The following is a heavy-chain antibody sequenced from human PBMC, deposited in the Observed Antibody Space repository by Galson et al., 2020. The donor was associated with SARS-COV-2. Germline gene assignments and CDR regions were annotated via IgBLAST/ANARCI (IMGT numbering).Heavy chain of an antibody. CDR3: ARVRTTMIVVVITSDAFDI. D-gene: IGHD3-22*01. V-gene: IGHV4-31*03. CDR1: GGSISSVGYY. Sequence: ETSETLSLTCTVSGGSISSVGYYWTWIRQHPGKGLEWIGYIYYSGSTCYNPSLKSRVTISVDTSKNQFSLKLSSVTAADTAVYYCARVRTTMIVVVITSDAFDIWGQGTMVTVSS. CDR2: IYYSGST. J-gene: IGHJ3*02.